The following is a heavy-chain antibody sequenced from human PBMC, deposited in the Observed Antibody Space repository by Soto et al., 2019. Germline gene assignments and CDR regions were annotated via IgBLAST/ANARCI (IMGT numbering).Heavy chain of an antibody. CDR3: ARHWEHRDF. CDR1: GFSFSSYS. J-gene: IGHJ4*01. CDR2: ISSSSGYI. D-gene: IGHD1-26*01. Sequence: VSLRLSCAASGFSFSSYSKNWIRQAPGKGLEWVSSISSSSGYINYADSVKGRFTTSRDNAKNSLFLQMNSLRAEDTAVYYCARHWEHRDFSGHGTLVTVSS. V-gene: IGHV3-21*01.